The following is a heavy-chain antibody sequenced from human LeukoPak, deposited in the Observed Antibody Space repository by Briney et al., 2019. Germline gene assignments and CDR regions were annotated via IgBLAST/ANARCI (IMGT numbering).Heavy chain of an antibody. CDR1: GYTFTSYA. CDR3: VEMGWKTYGMDV. V-gene: IGHV1-3*01. CDR2: INAGNGNT. J-gene: IGHJ6*02. D-gene: IGHD5-24*01. Sequence: ASVKVSCKASGYTFTSYAMHWVRQAPGQRPEWMGWINAGNGNTKYSQKFQGRVTITRDTSASTAYMELSSLRSEDTAVYYCVEMGWKTYGMDVWGQGTTVTVSS.